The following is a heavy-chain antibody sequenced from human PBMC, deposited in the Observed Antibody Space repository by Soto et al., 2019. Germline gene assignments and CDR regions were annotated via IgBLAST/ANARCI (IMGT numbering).Heavy chain of an antibody. D-gene: IGHD3-3*01. J-gene: IGHJ5*01. CDR1: GYTFTSYA. CDR3: ARASYDFWSGYKNYNWFDS. Sequence: GASVKVSCKASGYTFTSYALHWVRQAPGQRLEWMGWINVGNGKTKDSQKFQGRVTITRDTSASTAYMELSSLRSEDTAVYYCARASYDFWSGYKNYNWFDSWGQGTLVTVSS. CDR2: INVGNGKT. V-gene: IGHV1-3*01.